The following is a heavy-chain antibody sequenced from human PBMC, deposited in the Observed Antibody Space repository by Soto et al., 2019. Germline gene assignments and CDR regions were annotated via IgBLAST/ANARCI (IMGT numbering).Heavy chain of an antibody. CDR3: ARGDGSSSGDYYYGMDV. J-gene: IGHJ6*02. CDR2: IYYSGST. Sequence: SETMSLTCTVSGGSISSGCYYWSWIRQHPGKGLEWIGYIYYSGSTYYNPSLKSRVTISVDTSKNQFSLKLSSVTAADTAVYYCARGDGSSSGDYYYGMDVWGQGTTVTVSS. D-gene: IGHD6-6*01. CDR1: GGSISSGCYY. V-gene: IGHV4-31*03.